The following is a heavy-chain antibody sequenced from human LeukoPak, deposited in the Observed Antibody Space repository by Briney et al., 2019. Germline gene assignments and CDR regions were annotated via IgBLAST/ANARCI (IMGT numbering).Heavy chain of an antibody. CDR3: ARPAWGQQLDPLDY. J-gene: IGHJ4*02. CDR2: ISYDGHNK. Sequence: TGRSLRLSCAASRFTFSNYAMHWVRQAPGKGLEWVAVISYDGHNKYYADSVKGRFTISRDNSKNTLYLQMNSLRVEDTAVYYCARPAWGQQLDPLDYWGQGTLVTVSS. CDR1: RFTFSNYA. V-gene: IGHV3-30*03. D-gene: IGHD6-13*01.